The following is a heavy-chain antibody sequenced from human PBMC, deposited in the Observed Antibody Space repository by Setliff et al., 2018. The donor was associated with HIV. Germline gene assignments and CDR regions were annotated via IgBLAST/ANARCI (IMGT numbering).Heavy chain of an antibody. CDR1: GFTFSSYW. CDR3: ARSSADYVWGTWQPYFFDY. Sequence: GGSLRLSCAASGFTFSSYWMSWVRQAPGKGLEWVANIKEDGSEQYYMDSVKGRFTISRDNAKNSLYLQMNSLRAEDAAVYYCARSSADYVWGTWQPYFFDYWGQGTLVTVSS. J-gene: IGHJ4*02. D-gene: IGHD3-16*01. V-gene: IGHV3-7*02. CDR2: IKEDGSEQ.